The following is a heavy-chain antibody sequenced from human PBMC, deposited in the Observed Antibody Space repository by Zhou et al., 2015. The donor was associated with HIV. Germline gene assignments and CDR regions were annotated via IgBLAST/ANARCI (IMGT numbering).Heavy chain of an antibody. CDR2: IIPIFGTA. CDR1: GGTFSSYA. V-gene: IGHV1-69*12. Sequence: QVQLVQSGAEVKKPGSSVKVSCKASGGTFSSYAISWVRQAPGQGLEWMGGIIPIFGTANYAQKFQGRVTITADESTSTAYMELSSLRSEDTAVYYCARPGVLLWVRGVITPRKTHYYYGMDVWGQGTTVTVSS. D-gene: IGHD3-10*01. CDR3: ARPGVLLWVRGVITPRKTHYYYGMDV. J-gene: IGHJ6*02.